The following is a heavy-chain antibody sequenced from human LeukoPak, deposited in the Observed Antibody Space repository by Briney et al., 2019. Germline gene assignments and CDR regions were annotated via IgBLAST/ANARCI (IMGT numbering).Heavy chain of an antibody. Sequence: PSETLSLICTVSGGSISSYYWSWIRQPPGKGLEWIGYIYYSGSTNYNPSPKSRVTTSVDTSKNQFSLKLSSVTAADTAVYYCARGPSTIFIGMDVWGQGTTVTVSS. D-gene: IGHD3-3*01. CDR2: IYYSGST. CDR3: ARGPSTIFIGMDV. CDR1: GGSISSYY. J-gene: IGHJ6*02. V-gene: IGHV4-59*01.